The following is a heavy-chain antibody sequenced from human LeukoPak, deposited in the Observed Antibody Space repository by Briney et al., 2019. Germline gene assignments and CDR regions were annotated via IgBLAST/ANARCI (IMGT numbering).Heavy chain of an antibody. D-gene: IGHD2-15*01. V-gene: IGHV3-23*01. Sequence: GGSLRLSCAASGFTVSSNYMSWVRQAPGKGLEWVSAISGSGGSTYYADSVKGRFTISRDNSKNTLYLQMNSLRAEDTAVYYCAKERALNCSGGSCWGQGTLVTVSS. CDR1: GFTVSSNY. CDR2: ISGSGGST. J-gene: IGHJ4*02. CDR3: AKERALNCSGGSC.